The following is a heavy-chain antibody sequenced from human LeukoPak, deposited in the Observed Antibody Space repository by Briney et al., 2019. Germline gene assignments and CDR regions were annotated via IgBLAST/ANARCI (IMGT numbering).Heavy chain of an antibody. CDR1: GFTFDDFG. J-gene: IGHJ5*01. CDR3: TRDPRHFDS. Sequence: GGSLRLSCAASGFTFDDFGMTWVRQAPGKGVEWVAYISGSGHDINYSDSVKGRFTISRDNAKNSLYLQMSSLRVEDTAVYYCTRDPRHFDSCGQGTLVTVSS. V-gene: IGHV3-11*04. D-gene: IGHD6-6*01. CDR2: ISGSGHDI.